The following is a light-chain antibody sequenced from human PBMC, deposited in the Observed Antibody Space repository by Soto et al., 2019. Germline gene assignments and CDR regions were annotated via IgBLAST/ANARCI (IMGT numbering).Light chain of an antibody. CDR2: DAS. V-gene: IGKV3-11*01. CDR3: HKRYQWQYS. CDR1: QSVGSD. Sequence: ETVLTQSPATLSLSPGERANLSCRASQSVGSDLACYEQKPGLPPRVLIYDASNRATGISARFSGSGSGTDFTLTISSLETEDFAFYYFHKRYQWQYSFGQGTKLEI. J-gene: IGKJ2*01.